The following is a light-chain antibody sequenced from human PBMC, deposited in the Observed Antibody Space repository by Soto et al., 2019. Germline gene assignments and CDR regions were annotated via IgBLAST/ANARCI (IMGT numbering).Light chain of an antibody. J-gene: IGKJ4*01. V-gene: IGKV1-9*01. CDR2: SAS. CDR3: QQLSRYPLT. CDR1: QALSNY. Sequence: DIQLTQSPSFLSASVGDTVTITCRASQALSNYLAWYQQKPGKAPDLLIYSASTLQSGVPSRFSGSGSETEFSLTIRALQPEDFATYYCQQLSRYPLTFGGWTKVEIK.